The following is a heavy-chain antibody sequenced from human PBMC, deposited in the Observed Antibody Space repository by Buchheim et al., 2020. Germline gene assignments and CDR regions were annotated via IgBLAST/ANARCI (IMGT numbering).Heavy chain of an antibody. V-gene: IGHV1-46*01. CDR3: AREPGTQDFLDY. J-gene: IGHJ4*02. Sequence: QVQLVQSGVEVKKPGASVRLSCKTSGYTFTDYYVHWVRQAPGQGLEWMGILSPGSGGTTYPQKFQGRVAMTSDTFTNTVYMELSNLRSEDTAIYYCAREPGTQDFLDYWGQGSL. D-gene: IGHD3/OR15-3a*01. CDR1: GYTFTDYY. CDR2: LSPGSGGT.